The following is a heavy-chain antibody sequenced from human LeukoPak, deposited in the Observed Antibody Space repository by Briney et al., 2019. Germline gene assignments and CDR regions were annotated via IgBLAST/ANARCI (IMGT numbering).Heavy chain of an antibody. J-gene: IGHJ3*02. V-gene: IGHV1-18*01. Sequence: ASVKVSCKASGYTFTSYGISWVRKAPGQGIEWMGWINAYNGNTNYAQKLQGRVTMTTDTSTSTAYMELRSLRSDDTAVYYCARGYLVAAGTDNGAFHIWGKGTMVTVSS. CDR1: GYTFTSYG. CDR2: INAYNGNT. CDR3: ARGYLVAAGTDNGAFHI. D-gene: IGHD6-13*01.